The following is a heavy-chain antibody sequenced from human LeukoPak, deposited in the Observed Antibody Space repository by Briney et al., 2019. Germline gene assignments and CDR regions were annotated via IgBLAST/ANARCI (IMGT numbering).Heavy chain of an antibody. CDR2: IYHSGST. CDR3: ARHCCSGPAKRVFDI. CDR1: GGSISSSNW. D-gene: IGHD2-15*01. J-gene: IGHJ3*02. Sequence: PSETLSLTCAVSGGSISSSNWWSWVRQAPGKGLEWIGEIYHSGSTNYNPSLKSRVTISVDKSKNQFSLKLSSVTAADTAVYHCARHCCSGPAKRVFDIWGQGTMVTVSS. V-gene: IGHV4-4*02.